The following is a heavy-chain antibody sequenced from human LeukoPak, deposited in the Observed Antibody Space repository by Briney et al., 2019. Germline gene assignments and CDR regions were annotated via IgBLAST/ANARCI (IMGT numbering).Heavy chain of an antibody. J-gene: IGHJ4*02. V-gene: IGHV3-33*01. CDR2: VRHDGSNR. D-gene: IGHD3-10*01. CDR3: ARLLFGSGSCPDY. Sequence: PGRSLRLSCTAPGFTFSSYAIHWIRQAPGEGLEWVALVRHDGSNRYYADSVKGRFTISRDNSKNTVYLQMSSLRAEDTAVYYCARLLFGSGSCPDYWGQGTLVTVSS. CDR1: GFTFSSYA.